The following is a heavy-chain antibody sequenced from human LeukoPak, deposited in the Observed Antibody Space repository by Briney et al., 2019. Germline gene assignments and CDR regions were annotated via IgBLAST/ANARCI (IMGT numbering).Heavy chain of an antibody. Sequence: PGGSLRLSCAASGFTFGDYSMNWVRQAPGKGLERISYIGIDSGNTNYADSVKGRFTISGDKAKNSLYLQMNSLRVEDTAVYYCARDYKYAFDNWGQGTLVTVSS. J-gene: IGHJ4*02. CDR1: GFTFGDYS. CDR3: ARDYKYAFDN. CDR2: IGIDSGNT. D-gene: IGHD5-24*01. V-gene: IGHV3-48*01.